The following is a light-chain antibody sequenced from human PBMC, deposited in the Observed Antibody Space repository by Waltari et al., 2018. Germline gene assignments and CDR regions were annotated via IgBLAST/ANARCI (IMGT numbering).Light chain of an antibody. CDR3: LQHNSYPHT. CDR2: AAT. CDR1: QGISSY. Sequence: IQMTQSPSSLSACVGETVSLTCRASQGISSYLNWFQQKPGKAPKFLIYAATSLESGVPSRFSGSGSGTEFTLTISSLQPEDFAVYYCLQHNSYPHTFGGGTKVEIK. J-gene: IGKJ4*01. V-gene: IGKV1-17*01.